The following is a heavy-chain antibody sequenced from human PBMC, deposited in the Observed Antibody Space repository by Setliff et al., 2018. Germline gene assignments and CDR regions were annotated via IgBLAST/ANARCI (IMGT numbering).Heavy chain of an antibody. Sequence: PSETLSLTCTVSGGSISSYYWSWIRQPPGKGLEWIGYIYYSGSTNYNPSLKSRVTISVDTSKNQFSLKLSSATAADTAVYYYDSRGYYYPSWGQGTLVTVSS. CDR1: GGSISSYY. CDR2: IYYSGST. V-gene: IGHV4-59*08. J-gene: IGHJ5*02. D-gene: IGHD3-22*01. CDR3: DSRGYYYPS.